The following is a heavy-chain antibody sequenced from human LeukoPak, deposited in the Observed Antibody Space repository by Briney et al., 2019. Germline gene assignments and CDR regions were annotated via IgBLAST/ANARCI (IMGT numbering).Heavy chain of an antibody. V-gene: IGHV3-15*01. Sequence: FRTASTFRVTYALIRSLRQAPRKALDRVGRIKIKPDGGTPNHPPPAKGRFTISRDPSQNELYLQLNSLKSQEKAVYYCTTDGMVLPYYGSGQPHPNWSQGTLVTASS. CDR2: IKIKPDGGTP. CDR3: TTDGMVLPYYGSGQPHPN. CDR1: TFRVTYAL. D-gene: IGHD3-10*01. J-gene: IGHJ4*01.